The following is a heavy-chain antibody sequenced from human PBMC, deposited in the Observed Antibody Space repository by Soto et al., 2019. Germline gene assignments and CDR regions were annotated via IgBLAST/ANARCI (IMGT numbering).Heavy chain of an antibody. Sequence: VQLVESGGGLIQPGGSLRLSCAASGFTVSSNYMSWVRQAPGKGLEWVAVISYDGSNKYYADSVKGRFTISRDNSKNTLYLQMNSLRAEDTAVYYCAREEESITMVRGGGYFDYWGQGTLVTVSS. CDR2: ISYDGSNK. J-gene: IGHJ4*02. CDR1: GFTVSSNY. D-gene: IGHD3-10*01. CDR3: AREEESITMVRGGGYFDY. V-gene: IGHV3-30-3*01.